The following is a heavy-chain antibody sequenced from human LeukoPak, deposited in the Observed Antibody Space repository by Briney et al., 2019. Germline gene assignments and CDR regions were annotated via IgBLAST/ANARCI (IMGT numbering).Heavy chain of an antibody. V-gene: IGHV1-24*01. J-gene: IGHJ6*02. CDR3: ATVVNEVRGDYYYYGMDV. CDR1: GYTLTELS. Sequence: ASVKVSCKVSGYTLTELSMHWVRQAPGKGLEWMGGFDPEDGETIYAQKFQGRVTMTEDTSTDTAYMELSSLRSEDTAVYYCATVVNEVRGDYYYYGMDVWGQGTTVTVSS. D-gene: IGHD3-10*01. CDR2: FDPEDGET.